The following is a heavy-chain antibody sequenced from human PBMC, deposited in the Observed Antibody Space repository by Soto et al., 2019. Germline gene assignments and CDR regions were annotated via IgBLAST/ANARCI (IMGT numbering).Heavy chain of an antibody. J-gene: IGHJ6*03. V-gene: IGHV4-34*01. CDR1: GGSFSGYY. D-gene: IGHD3-16*01. CDR2: INHSGST. CDR3: AGGRLRLGQYYYYYYMGV. Sequence: SETLSLTCAVYGGSFSGYYWSWIRQPPGKGLEWIGEINHSGSTNYNPSLKSRVTISVDTSKNQFSLKLSSVTAADTAVYYCAGGRLRLGQYYYYYYMGVWGKGTTVTVSS.